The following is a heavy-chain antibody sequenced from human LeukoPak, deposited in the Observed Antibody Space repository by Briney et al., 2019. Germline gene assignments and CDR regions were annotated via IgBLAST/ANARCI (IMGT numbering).Heavy chain of an antibody. V-gene: IGHV3-7*01. CDR3: TSWGDTAAEYFQR. J-gene: IGHJ1*01. Sequence: GGSLRLSCVASGFTFNRRWMNWVRQAPGKGLEWVAHINPDGRDTYYVDSVKGRFTISRDNAQNSMYLQMNSLRVEDTAVYYCTSWGDTAAEYFQRWGQGTLVTVSS. CDR2: INPDGRDT. D-gene: IGHD2-21*02. CDR1: GFTFNRRW.